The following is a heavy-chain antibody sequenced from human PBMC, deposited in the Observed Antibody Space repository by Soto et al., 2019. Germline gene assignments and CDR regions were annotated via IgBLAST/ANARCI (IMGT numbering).Heavy chain of an antibody. CDR2: IYYSGST. CDR3: ARGQRFGELYFWFDP. V-gene: IGHV4-30-4*01. J-gene: IGHJ5*02. CDR1: GGSISSGDYY. Sequence: SETLSLTCTVSGGSISSGDYYWSWIRQPPGKGLEWIGYIYYSGSTYYNPSLKSRVTISVDTSKNQFSLKLSSVTAADTAVYYCARGQRFGELYFWFDPWGQGTLVTVSS. D-gene: IGHD3-10*01.